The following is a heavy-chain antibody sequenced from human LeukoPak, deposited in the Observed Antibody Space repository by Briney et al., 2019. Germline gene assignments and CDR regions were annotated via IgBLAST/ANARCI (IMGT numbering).Heavy chain of an antibody. V-gene: IGHV1-24*01. CDR3: ATDAGRPWIQQQTGGFDY. D-gene: IGHD5-18*01. CDR2: FDPEDGET. Sequence: ASVKVSCKVSGYTLTELSMHWVRQAPGKGLEWMGGFDPEDGETIYAQKFQGRVTMTEDTSTDTAYMELSSLRSEDTAVYYCATDAGRPWIQQQTGGFDYWGQGTLVTVSS. CDR1: GYTLTELS. J-gene: IGHJ4*02.